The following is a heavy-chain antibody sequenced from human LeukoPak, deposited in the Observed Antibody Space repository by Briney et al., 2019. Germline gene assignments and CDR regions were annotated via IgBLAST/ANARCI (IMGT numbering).Heavy chain of an antibody. J-gene: IGHJ3*02. V-gene: IGHV1-3*01. D-gene: IGHD3-10*01. CDR3: VFGGRDQDAFDI. CDR1: GYTFTSYA. CDR2: INAGNGIT. Sequence: AASVKVSCKASGYTFTSYAMHWVRQAPGQRLEWMGWINAGNGITKYSQKFQGRVTITRDTSASTAYMELSSLRSEDTAVYYRVFGGRDQDAFDIWGQGTMVTVSS.